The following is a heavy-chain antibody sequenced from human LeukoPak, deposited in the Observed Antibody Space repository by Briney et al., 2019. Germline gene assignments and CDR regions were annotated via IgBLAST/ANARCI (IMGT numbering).Heavy chain of an antibody. V-gene: IGHV4-59*08. CDR3: ARYSYGGYHFDY. CDR1: GDSISNYY. J-gene: IGHJ4*02. Sequence: SETLSLTCSVSGDSISNYYWSWIRQPPGKGLEWIGYIYYTGSTNYNLSLKSRVTISLDTSKNQFSLKLTSVTAADTAVYYCARYSYGGYHFDYWGRGTRVTVSS. D-gene: IGHD5-18*01. CDR2: IYYTGST.